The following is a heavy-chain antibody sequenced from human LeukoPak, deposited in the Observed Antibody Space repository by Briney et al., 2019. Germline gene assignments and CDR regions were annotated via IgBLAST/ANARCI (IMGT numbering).Heavy chain of an antibody. Sequence: PSETLSLTCAVYGGSFSGYYWSWIRQPPGKGLEWIGYIYYSGSTNYNPSLKSRVTISVDTSKNQFSLKLSSVTAADTAVYYCARGDILTDGWYYFDYWGQGTLVTVSS. CDR3: ARGDILTDGWYYFDY. D-gene: IGHD3-9*01. CDR1: GGSFSGYY. J-gene: IGHJ4*02. CDR2: IYYSGST. V-gene: IGHV4-59*01.